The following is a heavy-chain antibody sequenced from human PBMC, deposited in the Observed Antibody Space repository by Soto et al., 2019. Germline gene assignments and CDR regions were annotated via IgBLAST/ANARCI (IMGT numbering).Heavy chain of an antibody. V-gene: IGHV4-39*01. D-gene: IGHD3-3*01. J-gene: IGHJ6*03. CDR2: IYYSGST. CDR1: GGSISSSIYY. CDR3: ARQYYDFWSGYFGYYYYMDV. Sequence: SETLSLTCTVSGGSISSSIYYRGWIRQPPGKGQEWIGSIYYSGSTYYNPSLKSRVTISVDTSKNQFSLKLSSVTAADTAVYYCARQYYDFWSGYFGYYYYMDVWGKGTTVTVSS.